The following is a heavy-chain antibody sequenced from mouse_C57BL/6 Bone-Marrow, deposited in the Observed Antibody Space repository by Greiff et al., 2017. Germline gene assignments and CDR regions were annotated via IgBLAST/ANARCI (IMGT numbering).Heavy chain of an antibody. J-gene: IGHJ4*01. Sequence: QVQLQQPGAELVKPGASVKLSCKASGYTFTSYWMHWVKQRPGQGLEWIGMIHPNSGSTNYNEKFKSKATLTVDKSSSTAYMQLSSLTSEDSAVYYCASRDYDYVPYAMDYWGQGTSVTVSS. V-gene: IGHV1-64*01. CDR3: ASRDYDYVPYAMDY. D-gene: IGHD2-4*01. CDR1: GYTFTSYW. CDR2: IHPNSGST.